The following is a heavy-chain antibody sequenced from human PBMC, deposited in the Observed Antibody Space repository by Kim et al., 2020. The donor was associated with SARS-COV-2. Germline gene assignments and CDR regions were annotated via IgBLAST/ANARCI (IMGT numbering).Heavy chain of an antibody. V-gene: IGHV4-39*01. CDR2: IYYSGST. CDR1: GGSISSSSYY. D-gene: IGHD5-18*01. J-gene: IGHJ6*02. CDR3: ARLALDTAMVSYYYGMDV. Sequence: SETLSLTCTVSGGSISSSSYYWGWIRQPPGKGLEWIGSIYYSGSTYYNPSLKSRVTISVDTSKNQFSLKLSSVTAADTAVYYCARLALDTAMVSYYYGMDVWGQGTTVTVSS.